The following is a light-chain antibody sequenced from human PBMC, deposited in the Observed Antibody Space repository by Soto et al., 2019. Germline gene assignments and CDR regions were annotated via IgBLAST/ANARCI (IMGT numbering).Light chain of an antibody. CDR3: SSYTSSSVWV. CDR1: SSDVGGYNY. CDR2: EVS. V-gene: IGLV2-14*01. Sequence: SVLTQPASVSGSPGQSITISCTGTSSDVGGYNYVSWYQQHPGKAPKLMIYEVSNRPSGVSNRFSGSKSGNTASLTISGLQAEDEADYYCSSYTSSSVWVFGGGTKLTVL. J-gene: IGLJ3*02.